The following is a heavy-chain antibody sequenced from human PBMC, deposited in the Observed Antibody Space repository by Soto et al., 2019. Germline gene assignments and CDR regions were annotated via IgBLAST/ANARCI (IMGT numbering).Heavy chain of an antibody. J-gene: IGHJ4*02. CDR2: INRSGST. Sequence: QVQLQQWGAGLLKPSETLSLTCAVYGGSFSGYYWSWIRQPPGKGLEWIGEINRSGSTNYNPSLKSRVTISVDTSKNQFSLKLSSVTAADTAVYYCARVQRRSNLPDYWGQGTLVTVSS. D-gene: IGHD4-4*01. V-gene: IGHV4-34*01. CDR1: GGSFSGYY. CDR3: ARVQRRSNLPDY.